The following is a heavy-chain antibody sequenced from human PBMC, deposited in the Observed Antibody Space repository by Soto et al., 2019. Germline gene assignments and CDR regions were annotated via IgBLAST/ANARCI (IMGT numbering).Heavy chain of an antibody. CDR3: FQAPHRIRDCSTVSALLLNRSSDL. Sequence: GKGLEWVSYISSSSSTIYYADSVKGRFTISRDNAKNSLYLQMNSLRDEDTAVYFFFQAPHRIRDCSTVSALLLNRSSDL. J-gene: IGHJ2*01. CDR2: ISSSSSTI. V-gene: IGHV3-48*02. D-gene: IGHD2-21*01.